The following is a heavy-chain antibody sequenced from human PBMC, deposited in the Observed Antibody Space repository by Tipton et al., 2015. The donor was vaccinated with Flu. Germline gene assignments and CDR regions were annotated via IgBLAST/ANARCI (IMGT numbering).Heavy chain of an antibody. CDR1: GFTVSSNY. Sequence: SLRLSCAASGFTVSSNYMSWVRQAPGKGLEWVSVISSGGSTYYADSVKGRFTISRDNSKNTRYLQMNSLRAEDTAVYYCASLYGGGGYFDYWGQGTLVTVSA. D-gene: IGHD4-23*01. CDR3: ASLYGGGGYFDY. J-gene: IGHJ4*02. V-gene: IGHV3-53*01. CDR2: ISSGGST.